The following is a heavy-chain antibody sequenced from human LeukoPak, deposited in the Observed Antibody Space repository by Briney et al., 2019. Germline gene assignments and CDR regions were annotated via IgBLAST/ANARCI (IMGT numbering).Heavy chain of an antibody. D-gene: IGHD6-13*01. J-gene: IGHJ4*02. Sequence: ASVKVSCKVSGYTLTELSLHWVRQAPGKGLEWMGGFDPEDGETIYAQKFQGRVTMTEDTSTDTAYMELSSLRSEDTAVYYCATVRIAAAGNPFDYWSQGTLVTVSS. CDR2: FDPEDGET. V-gene: IGHV1-24*01. CDR3: ATVRIAAAGNPFDY. CDR1: GYTLTELS.